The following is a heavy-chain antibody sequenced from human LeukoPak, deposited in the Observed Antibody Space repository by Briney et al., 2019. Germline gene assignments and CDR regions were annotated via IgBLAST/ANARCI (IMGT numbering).Heavy chain of an antibody. CDR3: ARGGIVGATPTNDY. Sequence: VASVKVSCKASGYTFTDYYLHWVRQAPGQGLEWMGWIHPPSGGTNYAEKLQGRVTMTRDTSTSTVYMELSSLRSEDTAVYYCARGGIVGATPTNDYWGQGTLVTVSS. J-gene: IGHJ4*02. V-gene: IGHV1-2*02. CDR1: GYTFTDYY. CDR2: IHPPSGGT. D-gene: IGHD1-26*01.